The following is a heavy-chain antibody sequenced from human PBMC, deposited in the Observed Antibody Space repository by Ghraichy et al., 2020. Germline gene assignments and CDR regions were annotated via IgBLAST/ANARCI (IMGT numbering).Heavy chain of an antibody. Sequence: LSLTCVGSGFTISSYSMNWVRQSPGKGLEWVSYITSSGRTIFYADSVKGRFTISRDNAQNSLYLQMNSLRDEDTAVYYCARGSTVVRFFYYDGMDVWGTGTTVTVSS. J-gene: IGHJ6*04. D-gene: IGHD4-23*01. CDR2: ITSSGRTI. V-gene: IGHV3-48*02. CDR1: GFTISSYS. CDR3: ARGSTVVRFFYYDGMDV.